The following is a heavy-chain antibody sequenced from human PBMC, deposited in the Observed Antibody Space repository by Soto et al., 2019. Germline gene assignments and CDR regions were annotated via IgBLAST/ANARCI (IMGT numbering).Heavy chain of an antibody. CDR1: GFTFSSSS. J-gene: IGHJ4*02. CDR3: ARGVSDYYDSSGYMDY. D-gene: IGHD3-22*01. V-gene: IGHV3-21*01. Sequence: GGSLRLSCAASGFTFSSSSVNWVRQAPGKGLEWVSFISTSTSYIYYADSVKGRFTISGDNAKNSLYLQMNSLRAEDTAVYYCARGVSDYYDSSGYMDYWGQGTLVTVSS. CDR2: ISTSTSYI.